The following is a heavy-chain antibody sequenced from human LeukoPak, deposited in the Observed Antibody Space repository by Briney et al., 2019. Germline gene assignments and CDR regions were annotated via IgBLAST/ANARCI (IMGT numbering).Heavy chain of an antibody. J-gene: IGHJ6*02. CDR3: ARGLYQLLPGMDV. CDR2: INHSGST. CDR1: GGSFSGYY. V-gene: IGHV4-34*01. Sequence: SETLSLTCAVYGGSFSGYYWSWIRQPPGKGLEWIGEINHSGSTNYNPSLKSRVTISVDTSKNQFSLKLSSVTAADTAVYYCARGLYQLLPGMDVWGQGTTVTVSS. D-gene: IGHD2-2*01.